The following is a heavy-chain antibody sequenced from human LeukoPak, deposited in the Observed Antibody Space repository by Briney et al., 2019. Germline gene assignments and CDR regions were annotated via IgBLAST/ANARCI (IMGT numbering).Heavy chain of an antibody. CDR2: ISYDGSNK. D-gene: IGHD4-17*01. V-gene: IGHV3-30*04. CDR1: GFTFSSYA. Sequence: GGSLRLSRAASGFTFSSYAMHWVRQAPGKGLEWVAVISYDGSNKYYADSVKGRFTISRDNSKNTLYLQMNSLRAEDTAVYYCASYTTVTSFDYWGQGTLVTVSS. CDR3: ASYTTVTSFDY. J-gene: IGHJ4*02.